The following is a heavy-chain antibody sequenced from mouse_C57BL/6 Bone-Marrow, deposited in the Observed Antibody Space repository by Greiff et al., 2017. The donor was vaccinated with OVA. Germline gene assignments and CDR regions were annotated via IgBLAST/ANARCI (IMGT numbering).Heavy chain of an antibody. CDR3: APLLRGFAY. J-gene: IGHJ3*01. Sequence: VQLQQSGAELARPGASVKMSCKASGYTFTSYTMHWVKQRPGQGLEWIGYINPSSGYTKYKQKFKDKATLTADKSSSTAYMQLSSLTSEDSAVYYCAPLLRGFAYWGQGTLVTVSA. CDR1: GYTFTSYT. V-gene: IGHV1-4*01. D-gene: IGHD1-1*01. CDR2: INPSSGYT.